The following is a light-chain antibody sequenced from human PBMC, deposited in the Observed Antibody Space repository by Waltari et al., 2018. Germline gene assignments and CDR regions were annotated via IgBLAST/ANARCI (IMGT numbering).Light chain of an antibody. CDR2: RNF. V-gene: IGLV1-47*01. CDR3: AVWDDNLYGVV. J-gene: IGLJ2*01. Sequence: QPVLTQPTSASGAPGQRVTISCSGRSPTIGSNSVYWYQPFPGTAPSLLIYRNFQGPSGVPERFSGSKSGTSASLAISGLRSEDEADYYCAVWDDNLYGVVFGGGTKLTVL. CDR1: SPTIGSNS.